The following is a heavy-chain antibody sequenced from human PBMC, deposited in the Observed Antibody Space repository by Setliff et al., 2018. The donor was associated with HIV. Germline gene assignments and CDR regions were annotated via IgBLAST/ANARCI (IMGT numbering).Heavy chain of an antibody. CDR1: GFGFSSSA. J-gene: IGHJ4*02. V-gene: IGHV3-73*01. D-gene: IGHD2-2*01. CDR3: IPGGSSSIFFPH. CDR2: IRTKANSYAT. Sequence: GGSLRLSCAASGFGFSSSAMHWVRQASGKGLEWVGHIRTKANSYATVYAASVKGRFTISRDDAKNTAYLQMSSLKTEDTALYYCIPGGSSSIFFPHWGRGTLVTVSS.